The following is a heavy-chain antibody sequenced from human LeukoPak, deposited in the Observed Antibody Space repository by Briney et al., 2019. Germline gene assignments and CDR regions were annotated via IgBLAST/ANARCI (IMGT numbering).Heavy chain of an antibody. D-gene: IGHD6-19*01. Sequence: PGGSLRLSRAASGFTYSSYAMTWVRQAPGRGLEWVSSISVTGSSAYYADSVKGRFTISRDNSMNTGDLQMNSLRADDTAVYYCAKDRGSTGWSDYWGQGTLVTVSS. J-gene: IGHJ4*02. CDR3: AKDRGSTGWSDY. CDR1: GFTYSSYA. CDR2: ISVTGSSA. V-gene: IGHV3-23*01.